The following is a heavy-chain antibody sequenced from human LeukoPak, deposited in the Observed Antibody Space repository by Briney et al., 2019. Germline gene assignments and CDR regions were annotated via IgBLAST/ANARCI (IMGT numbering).Heavy chain of an antibody. CDR3: ARVHWNYVYMDV. V-gene: IGHV3-48*01. J-gene: IGHJ6*03. D-gene: IGHD1-7*01. CDR1: GFSFSSYS. CDR2: ITTSSSM. Sequence: GGSLRLSCAASGFSFSSYSMNWVRQAPGKGLEWISYITTSSSMYDADSVEGRFTISRDNAKNSLYLQMNSLRAEDTAVYYCARVHWNYVYMDVWGKGTTVTVSS.